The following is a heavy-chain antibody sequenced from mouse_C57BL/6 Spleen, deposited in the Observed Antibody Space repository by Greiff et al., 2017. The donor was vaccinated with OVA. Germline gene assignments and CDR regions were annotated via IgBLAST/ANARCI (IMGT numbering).Heavy chain of an antibody. CDR1: GYTFTSYG. CDR3: ARSDDGYSYYFDY. D-gene: IGHD2-3*01. V-gene: IGHV1-81*01. Sequence: VKLVESGAELARPGASVKLSCKASGYTFTSYGISWVKQRTGQGLEWIGEIYPRSGNTYYNEKFKGKATLTADKSSSTAYMELRSLTSEDSAVYFCARSDDGYSYYFDYWGQGTTLTVSS. J-gene: IGHJ2*01. CDR2: IYPRSGNT.